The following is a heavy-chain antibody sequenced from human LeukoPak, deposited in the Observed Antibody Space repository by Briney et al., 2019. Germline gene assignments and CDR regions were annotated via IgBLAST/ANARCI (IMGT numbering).Heavy chain of an antibody. CDR3: ASIPPFYYDFWSGVQYYMDV. J-gene: IGHJ6*03. CDR1: GVTFSSYT. Sequence: GGSLRVSCAASGVTFSSYTMNWVRQAPGQGLEWVSSISSISSYTNYADSVKGRFTISTDNSKNSPYMQLNSLIPKDMAVYYCASIPPFYYDFWSGVQYYMDVWGKGTTVTVSS. D-gene: IGHD3-3*01. V-gene: IGHV3-21*01. CDR2: ISSISSYT.